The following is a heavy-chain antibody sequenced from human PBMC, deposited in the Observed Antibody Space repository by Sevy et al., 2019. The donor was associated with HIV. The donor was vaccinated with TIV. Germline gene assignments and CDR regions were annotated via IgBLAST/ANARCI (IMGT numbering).Heavy chain of an antibody. J-gene: IGHJ4*02. CDR3: ARMEEPHFSGWPDFDY. Sequence: EGSLRLSCAASGFTFSSYSMNWVRQAPGKGLEWVSSIGSSSSYIYYADSVKGRFTISRDNAKNSLYLQMNSLRAEDTAVYYCARMEEPHFSGWPDFDYWGQGTLVTVSS. CDR2: IGSSSSYI. V-gene: IGHV3-21*01. D-gene: IGHD6-19*01. CDR1: GFTFSSYS.